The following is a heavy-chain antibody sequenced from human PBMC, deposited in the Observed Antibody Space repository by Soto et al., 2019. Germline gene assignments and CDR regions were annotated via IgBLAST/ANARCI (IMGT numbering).Heavy chain of an antibody. Sequence: ASVKVSCKASGYTFTSYYMHWARQAPAKGLEWMGIINPSGGSTSYAQKCQGRVTMTRDTSTSTVYMELSSLRSEDTAVYYCARGYCSSTSCPNDYYYYYGMDVWGQGTTVTVS. V-gene: IGHV1-46*01. CDR2: INPSGGST. CDR3: ARGYCSSTSCPNDYYYYYGMDV. D-gene: IGHD2-2*01. CDR1: GYTFTSYY. J-gene: IGHJ6*02.